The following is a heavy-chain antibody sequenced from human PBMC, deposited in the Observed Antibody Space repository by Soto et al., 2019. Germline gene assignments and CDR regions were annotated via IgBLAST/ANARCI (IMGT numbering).Heavy chain of an antibody. CDR3: ARGEANDYVWGSYRYHNYFDY. J-gene: IGHJ4*02. CDR1: GGSISSGDYY. CDR2: SYYNGSP. Sequence: SETLSLTCTVSGGSISSGDYYWSWIRQPPGKGLEWIGYSYYNGSPYSNPALKRRVTISVDTTKNQFSLKLSSVTAADTAVYYCARGEANDYVWGSYRYHNYFDYWGQGTLVTVSS. D-gene: IGHD3-16*02. V-gene: IGHV4-30-4*01.